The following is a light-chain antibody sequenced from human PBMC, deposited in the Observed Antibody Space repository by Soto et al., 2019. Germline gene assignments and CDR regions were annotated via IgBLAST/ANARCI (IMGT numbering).Light chain of an antibody. V-gene: IGLV1-40*01. Sequence: QSVLTQPPSVSGAPGQRVTISCTGSSSNIGAGYDVHWYQQLPGTAPKLLIYDNSNRPSGVPDRFSGSKSGTSASLAITGLQAEDEADYYCQSYDSSLSGWEVFGTGTKLTVL. CDR1: SSNIGAGYD. J-gene: IGLJ1*01. CDR3: QSYDSSLSGWEV. CDR2: DNS.